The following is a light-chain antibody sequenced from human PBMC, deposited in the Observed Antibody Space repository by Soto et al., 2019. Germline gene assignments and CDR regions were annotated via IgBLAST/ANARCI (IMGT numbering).Light chain of an antibody. CDR3: QQYHTYWT. J-gene: IGKJ1*01. V-gene: IGKV1-9*01. CDR1: QGINNY. CDR2: AAS. Sequence: DVHLTQSPAFLSASVGDRVTITYRASQGINNYLSLYQQKPGKAPRLLMHAASSLEPGVPSTFSGSGFGTEFTLTISNLQPDDFATYHCQQYHTYWTFGQGTKVDI.